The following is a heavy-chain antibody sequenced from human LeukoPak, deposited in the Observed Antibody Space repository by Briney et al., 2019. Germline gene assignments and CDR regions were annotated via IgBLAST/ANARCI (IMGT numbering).Heavy chain of an antibody. CDR3: ARDPPIGDYGGFRAPHDY. Sequence: PGGSLRLSCAASGFTFDDYGMSWVRQAPGKGLEWVSGINWNGGSTGYADSVKGRFTISRDNAKNSLYLQMNSLRAEDTALHYCARDPPIGDYGGFRAPHDYWGQGTLVTVSS. CDR1: GFTFDDYG. D-gene: IGHD4-23*01. V-gene: IGHV3-20*04. J-gene: IGHJ4*02. CDR2: INWNGGST.